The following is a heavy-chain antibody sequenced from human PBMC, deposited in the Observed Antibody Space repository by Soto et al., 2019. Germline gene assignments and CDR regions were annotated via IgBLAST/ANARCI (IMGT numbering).Heavy chain of an antibody. CDR3: VREGGSLAFDS. CDR1: GLTFSTDE. V-gene: IGHV3-48*03. Sequence: EVQLVASGGDLVPPVGSLRLSCAVSGLTFSTDEMNWVRQAPGKGLEWLAYISYTSTTIKYADSVKGRFAVSRDNAKKSLYLQMNNLRVEDTAIYYCVREGGSLAFDSWGQGTLVTVSS. J-gene: IGHJ4*02. D-gene: IGHD1-1*01. CDR2: ISYTSTTI.